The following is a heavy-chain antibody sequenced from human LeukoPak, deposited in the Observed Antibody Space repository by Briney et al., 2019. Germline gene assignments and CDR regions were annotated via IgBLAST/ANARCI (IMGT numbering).Heavy chain of an antibody. J-gene: IGHJ4*02. CDR2: IYHSGST. D-gene: IGHD6-13*01. V-gene: IGHV4-38-2*02. CDR1: GYSISSGYY. Sequence: SETLSLTCTVSGYSISSGYYWGWIRLPPGKGLEWIGSIYHSGSTYYNPSLKSRVTISVDTSKNQFSLKLSSVTAADTAVYYCASLIAAAGIGGFAVDYWGQGTLVTVSS. CDR3: ASLIAAAGIGGFAVDY.